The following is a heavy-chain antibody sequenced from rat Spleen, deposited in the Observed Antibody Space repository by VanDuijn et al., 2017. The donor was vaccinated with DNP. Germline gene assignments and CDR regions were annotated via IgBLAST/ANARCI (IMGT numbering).Heavy chain of an antibody. CDR2: ISPSGGST. D-gene: IGHD1-5*01. CDR3: ATQTYNYYFDY. Sequence: EVHLVVSGGGLVQPGRSLKLSCAVSGLTFSDYYMAWVRQAPTKGLEWVASISPSGGSTYYRDSVKGRFTISRDNAKSTLYLQMDSLRSEDTATYYCATQTYNYYFDYWGQGVMVTVSS. J-gene: IGHJ2*01. CDR1: GLTFSDYY. V-gene: IGHV5-25*01.